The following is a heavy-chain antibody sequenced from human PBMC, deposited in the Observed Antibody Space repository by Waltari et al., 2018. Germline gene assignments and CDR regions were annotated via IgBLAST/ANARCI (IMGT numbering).Heavy chain of an antibody. CDR3: ARAWDYYDSSGYYGYYGMDV. Sequence: EVQLVESGGGLVQPGGSLRLSCAASGFTFSSYEMNWVRQAPGKGLEWVSYISSSGSTIYYADSVKGRFTISRDNAKNSLYLQMNSLRAEDTAVYYCARAWDYYDSSGYYGYYGMDVWGQGTTVTVSS. J-gene: IGHJ6*02. CDR2: ISSSGSTI. CDR1: GFTFSSYE. V-gene: IGHV3-48*03. D-gene: IGHD3-22*01.